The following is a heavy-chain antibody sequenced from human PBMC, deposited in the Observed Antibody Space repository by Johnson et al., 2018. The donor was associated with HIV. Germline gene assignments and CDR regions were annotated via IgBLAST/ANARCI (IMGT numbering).Heavy chain of an antibody. CDR2: TRYDGSDE. J-gene: IGHJ3*02. CDR3: ARGNKGYSSGWDAFDI. CDR1: GFTFSYYG. D-gene: IGHD6-19*01. V-gene: IGHV3-30*02. Sequence: QVLLVESGGGVVQPGGSLRLSCATSGFTFSYYGLHWVRQAPGVGLEWVAFTRYDGSDEFYADSVKGRFTISRDNSKNTLYLQMNSLRAEDTAVYYCARGNKGYSSGWDAFDIWGQGTMVTVSS.